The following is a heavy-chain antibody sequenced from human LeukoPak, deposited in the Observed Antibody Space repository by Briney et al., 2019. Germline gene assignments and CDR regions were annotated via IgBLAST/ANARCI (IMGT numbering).Heavy chain of an antibody. J-gene: IGHJ1*01. CDR1: GFIFSSYS. Sequence: GGSLRLSCAASGFIFSSYSMNWVRQAPGKGLEWVSYISSSSSTIYYADSVKGRFTNSRDNAKNSLYLQMNSLRAEDTAVYYCARVGFKSEHWGQGTLVTVSS. CDR2: ISSSSSTI. V-gene: IGHV3-48*01. CDR3: ARVGFKSEH.